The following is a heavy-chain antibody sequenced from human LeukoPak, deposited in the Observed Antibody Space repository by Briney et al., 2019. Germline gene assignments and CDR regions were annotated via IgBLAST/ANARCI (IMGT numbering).Heavy chain of an antibody. J-gene: IGHJ4*02. V-gene: IGHV3-23*01. Sequence: GGSLRLSCAASGFTFSSYAMSWVRQAPGKGLEWVSAISGSGGSTYYADSVKGRFTISRDNSKYTLYLQMNSLRAEDTAVYYCAKQGCSGGSCYFDYWGQGTLVTVSS. CDR1: GFTFSSYA. D-gene: IGHD2-15*01. CDR3: AKQGCSGGSCYFDY. CDR2: ISGSGGST.